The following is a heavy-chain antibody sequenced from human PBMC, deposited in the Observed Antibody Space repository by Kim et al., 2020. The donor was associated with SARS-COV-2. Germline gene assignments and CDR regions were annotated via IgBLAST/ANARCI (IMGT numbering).Heavy chain of an antibody. D-gene: IGHD2-2*02. V-gene: IGHV1-3*01. CDR1: GYTFTSYA. Sequence: ASVKVSCKASGYTFTSYAMHWVRQAPGQRLEWMGWINAGNGNTKYSQKFQGRVTITRDTSASTAYMELSSLRSEDTAVYYCARGGYCSSTSCYKPMDYWGQGTLVTVSS. CDR2: INAGNGNT. J-gene: IGHJ4*02. CDR3: ARGGYCSSTSCYKPMDY.